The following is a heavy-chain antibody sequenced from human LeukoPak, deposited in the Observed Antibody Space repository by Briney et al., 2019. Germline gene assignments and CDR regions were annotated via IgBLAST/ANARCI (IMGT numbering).Heavy chain of an antibody. V-gene: IGHV3-30-3*01. J-gene: IGHJ6*02. D-gene: IGHD3-10*01. CDR3: ARDRLWFGELLSYGMDV. CDR2: VSYLGNDK. CDR1: GFTFNKYA. Sequence: GGSLRLSCAASGFTFNKYAMHWVRQAPGKGLEWVAVVSYLGNDKSYADSVKGRFTISRDNSKNTLYLQMNSLRAEDTAVYYCARDRLWFGELLSYGMDVWGQGTTVTVSS.